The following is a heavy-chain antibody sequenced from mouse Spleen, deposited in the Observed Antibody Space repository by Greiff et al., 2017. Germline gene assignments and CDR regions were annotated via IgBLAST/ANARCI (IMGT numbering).Heavy chain of an antibody. CDR2: IHPNSGST. CDR1: GYTFTSYW. D-gene: IGHD1-1*01. Sequence: VKLQQPGAELVKPGASVKLSCKASGYTFTSYWMHWVKQRPGQGLEWIGMIHPNSGSTNYNEKFKSKATLTVDKSSSTAYMQLSSLTSEDSAVYYCARTYYGSSTGYFDYWGQGTTLTVSS. V-gene: IGHV1-64*01. CDR3: ARTYYGSSTGYFDY. J-gene: IGHJ2*01.